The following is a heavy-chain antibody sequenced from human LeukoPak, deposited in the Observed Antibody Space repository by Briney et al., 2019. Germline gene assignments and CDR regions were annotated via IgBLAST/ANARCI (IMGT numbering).Heavy chain of an antibody. V-gene: IGHV3-30*04. D-gene: IGHD6-19*01. CDR2: ISYDGSNK. Sequence: SGGSLRLSCAASGFTFSSYAMHWVRHAPGKGLEWVAVISYDGSNKYYADSVKGRFTISRDNSKNTLYLQMNSLRAEDTAVYYCAREVAVAEPYYFDYWGQGTLVTVSS. CDR3: AREVAVAEPYYFDY. CDR1: GFTFSSYA. J-gene: IGHJ4*02.